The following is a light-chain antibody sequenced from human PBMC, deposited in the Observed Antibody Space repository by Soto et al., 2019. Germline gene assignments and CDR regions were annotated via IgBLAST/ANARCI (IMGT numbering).Light chain of an antibody. CDR3: SSYTSRTTLV. CDR2: EVS. V-gene: IGLV1-40*01. J-gene: IGLJ1*01. Sequence: QSVLTQPPSVSGAPGQRVTISCTGSTSNIGAPFDVHWYQQFPGTAPKLMIYEVSNRPSAVSNRFSGSKSGNTVSLTISGLQAEDEADYYCSSYTSRTTLVFGTGTKLTVL. CDR1: TSNIGAPFD.